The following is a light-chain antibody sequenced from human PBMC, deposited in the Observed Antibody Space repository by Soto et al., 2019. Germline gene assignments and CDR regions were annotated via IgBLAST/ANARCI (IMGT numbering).Light chain of an antibody. J-gene: IGKJ4*01. V-gene: IGKV3-15*01. CDR3: QQYNNWRSPT. CDR2: GAS. CDR1: QSVSSN. Sequence: EIVMTQSPATLSVSPGERATLSCRASQSVSSNLAWYQQKPGQAPRLLIYGASTRATGIPARFSGSGSGTDFTLTISSLPSEDFAVYSCQQYNNWRSPTSGGGTKVEVK.